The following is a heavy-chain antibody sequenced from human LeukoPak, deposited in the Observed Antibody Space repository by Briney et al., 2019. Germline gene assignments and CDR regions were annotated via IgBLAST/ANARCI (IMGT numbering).Heavy chain of an antibody. CDR1: GGSISSGDYY. CDR2: IYYSGST. CDR3: ASLYDIWSGYYTDY. D-gene: IGHD3-3*01. J-gene: IGHJ4*02. V-gene: IGHV4-30-4*01. Sequence: SQTLSLTCTVSGGSISSGDYYWSWIRQPPGKGLEWIGYIYYSGSTHYNPSLKSRVTISLDTSKNQFSLNLSSVTAADTAVYYCASLYDIWSGYYTDYWGQGALVTVSS.